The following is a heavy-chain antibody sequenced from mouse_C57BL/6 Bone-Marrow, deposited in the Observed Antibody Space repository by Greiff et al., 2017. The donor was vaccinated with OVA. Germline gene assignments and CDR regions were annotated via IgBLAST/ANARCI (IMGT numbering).Heavy chain of an antibody. CDR2: IHPNSGST. D-gene: IGHD2-3*01. Sequence: QVQLQQPGAELVKPGASVKLSCKASGYTFTSYWMHWVKQRPGQGLEWIGMIHPNSGSTNYNEKFKSKATLTVDKSSSTAYMQLSSLTSEDSAVYYCARREWLLGDYFDYWGQGTTLTVSS. CDR1: GYTFTSYW. V-gene: IGHV1-64*01. CDR3: ARREWLLGDYFDY. J-gene: IGHJ2*01.